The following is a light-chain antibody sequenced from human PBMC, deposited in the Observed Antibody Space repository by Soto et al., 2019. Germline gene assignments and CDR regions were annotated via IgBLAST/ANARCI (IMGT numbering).Light chain of an antibody. V-gene: IGKV3-11*01. CDR3: QQRINWPLLT. Sequence: EIVLTQSPATLSLSPGERATLSCRASQSVSSYLTWYQQKHGQAPRLLIYDASNRATGIPARFSGSGSGTDFTLTISSLEPEDFAVYYCQQRINWPLLTFGGGTKVEIK. CDR2: DAS. J-gene: IGKJ4*01. CDR1: QSVSSY.